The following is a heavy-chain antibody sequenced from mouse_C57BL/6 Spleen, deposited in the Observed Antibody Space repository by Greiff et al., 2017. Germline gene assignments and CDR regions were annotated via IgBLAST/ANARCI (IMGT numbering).Heavy chain of an antibody. V-gene: IGHV1-64*01. CDR1: GYTFSSYW. CDR2: IHPNSGST. Sequence: QVQLQQPGAELVKPGASVQLSCQASGYTFSSYWMHWVQPRPGPGLEWIGMIHPNSGSTNYNETFKSKATLTVDKSSSTAYMQLSSQTAEDSAVYYGARGAYDGNERCAYWGQGTLVTVSA. CDR3: ARGAYDGNERCAY. D-gene: IGHD2-10*01. J-gene: IGHJ3*01.